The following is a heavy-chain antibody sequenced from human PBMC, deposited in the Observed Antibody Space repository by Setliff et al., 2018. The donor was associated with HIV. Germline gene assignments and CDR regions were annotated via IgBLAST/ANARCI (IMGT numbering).Heavy chain of an antibody. D-gene: IGHD3-10*01. CDR3: AKDQGRSPTPDAFDI. J-gene: IGHJ3*02. CDR2: IRYDGSNK. Sequence: RLSCAASGFTFSSYGMHWVRQAPGKGLEWVAFIRYDGSNKYYADSVKGRFTISRDNSKNTLYLQMNSLRAEDTAVYYCAKDQGRSPTPDAFDIWGQGTMVTVSS. V-gene: IGHV3-30*02. CDR1: GFTFSSYG.